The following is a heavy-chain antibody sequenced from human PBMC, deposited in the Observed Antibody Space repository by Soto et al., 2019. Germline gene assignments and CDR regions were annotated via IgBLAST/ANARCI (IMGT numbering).Heavy chain of an antibody. D-gene: IGHD3-3*01. CDR1: GFTLSGSA. Sequence: EMQLVESGGGLVQPGGSLKLSCAASGFTLSGSAIHWARQASGKGLEWVGRIRSRGNGYATTYAASVEGRFIVSRDDSKNTAYLQMNSLKTEDTAVYYCAAYSFWSGYSAPDFDYWGQGNMVTVSS. CDR3: AAYSFWSGYSAPDFDY. CDR2: IRSRGNGYAT. V-gene: IGHV3-73*01. J-gene: IGHJ4*02.